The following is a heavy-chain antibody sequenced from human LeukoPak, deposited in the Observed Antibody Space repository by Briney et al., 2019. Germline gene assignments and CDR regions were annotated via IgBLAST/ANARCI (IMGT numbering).Heavy chain of an antibody. V-gene: IGHV3-11*04. Sequence: LRLSCAASGFTFSDYYMSWIRQAPGKGLEWVSYISSSGSTIKYADSVKGRFTISRDNAKNSLYLRMSSLRAEDTAVYYCARDELSLLEVIDYWGQGTLVTVSS. CDR1: GFTFSDYY. D-gene: IGHD3-16*02. J-gene: IGHJ4*02. CDR3: ARDELSLLEVIDY. CDR2: ISSSGSTI.